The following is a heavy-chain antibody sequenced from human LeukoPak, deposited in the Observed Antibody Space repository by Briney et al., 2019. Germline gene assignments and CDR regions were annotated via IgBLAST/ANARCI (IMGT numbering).Heavy chain of an antibody. CDR1: VYTFTVYY. Sequence: ASVKVSRKASVYTFTVYYMHWVRQAPGQGLEWMGWINPNSGGTNYAQKFQGRVTMTRDTSISTAYMELSRLRSDDTAVYYCARGSAYSGYDSGDYWGQGSLVTVSS. CDR3: ARGSAYSGYDSGDY. CDR2: INPNSGGT. D-gene: IGHD5-12*01. J-gene: IGHJ4*02. V-gene: IGHV1-2*02.